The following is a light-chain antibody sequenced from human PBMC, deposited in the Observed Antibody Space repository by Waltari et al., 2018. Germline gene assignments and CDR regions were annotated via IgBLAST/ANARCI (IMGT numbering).Light chain of an antibody. V-gene: IGLV4-69*01. CDR1: SGHSSNV. Sequence: QLVLTQSPSASASLGASVKLTCTLSSGHSSNVIAWHQQHPQKGPRYLMKVNSDGSHRKGDDVPDRFSGSSSGAERYLTISSRQSEDEADYYCQTGGHGTWVFGGGTKLTVL. J-gene: IGLJ3*02. CDR2: VNSDGSH. CDR3: QTGGHGTWV.